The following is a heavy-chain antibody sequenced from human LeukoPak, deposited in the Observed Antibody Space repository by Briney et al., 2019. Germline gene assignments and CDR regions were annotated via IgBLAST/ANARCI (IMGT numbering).Heavy chain of an antibody. CDR3: AKDGPQKYFDYYSSGY. Sequence: GGSLRLSCAASGFTFSSYAMSWVRQAPGKGLEWVSTISGSGASTYYADSVQGRFTISRDNSKNTLYLQMNNLRAEDTAVYYCAKDGPQKYFDYYSSGYWGQGTLVTVSS. D-gene: IGHD3-9*01. CDR1: GFTFSSYA. J-gene: IGHJ4*02. V-gene: IGHV3-23*01. CDR2: ISGSGAST.